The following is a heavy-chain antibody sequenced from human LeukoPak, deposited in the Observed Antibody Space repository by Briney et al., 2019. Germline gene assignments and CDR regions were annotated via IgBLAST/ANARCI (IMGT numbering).Heavy chain of an antibody. D-gene: IGHD6-19*01. CDR3: ARGNSGWSLSSHFGYYFDY. CDR1: GFTFDDYG. CDR2: INWNGGST. V-gene: IGHV3-20*04. Sequence: PGGSLRLSCAASGFTFDDYGMSWVRQAPGKGLEWVSGINWNGGSTGYADSVKGRFTISRDNAKNSLYLQMNSLRAEDTALYYCARGNSGWSLSSHFGYYFDYWGQGTLVTVSS. J-gene: IGHJ4*02.